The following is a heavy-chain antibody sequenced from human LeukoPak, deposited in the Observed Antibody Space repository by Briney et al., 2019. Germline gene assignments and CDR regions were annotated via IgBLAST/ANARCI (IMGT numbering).Heavy chain of an antibody. D-gene: IGHD6-13*01. V-gene: IGHV4-34*01. CDR3: AGPGIAAAGTR. CDR1: GGSFSGYY. CDR2: INHSGST. J-gene: IGHJ4*02. Sequence: SETLSLTCAVYGGSFSGYYWSWIRQPPGKGLEWIGEINHSGSTNYNPSLKSRVTISVDTSKNQFSLKLSSVTAADTAVYYCAGPGIAAAGTRWGQGTLVTVSS.